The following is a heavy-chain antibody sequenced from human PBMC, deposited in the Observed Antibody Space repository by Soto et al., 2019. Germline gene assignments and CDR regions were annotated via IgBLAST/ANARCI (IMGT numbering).Heavy chain of an antibody. CDR1: GGSISSSSYY. CDR2: IYYSGST. J-gene: IGHJ4*02. CDR3: ARLSALYYDFWSGYYLIDY. V-gene: IGHV4-39*01. Sequence: SETLSLTCTVSGGSISSSSYYWGWIRQPPGKGLEWIGSIYYSGSTYYNPSLKSRVTISVDTSKNQFSLKLSSVTAADTAVYYCARLSALYYDFWSGYYLIDYWGQGTLVTVS. D-gene: IGHD3-3*01.